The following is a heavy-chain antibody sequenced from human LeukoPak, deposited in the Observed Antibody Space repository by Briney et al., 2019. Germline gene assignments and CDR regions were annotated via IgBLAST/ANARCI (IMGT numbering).Heavy chain of an antibody. J-gene: IGHJ4*02. CDR1: GFTFSSYA. Sequence: GGSLRLSCAASGFTFSSYAMHWVRQAPGKGLEYVSVIGSNGGSTYYANSVKGRFTISRDNSKNTLYLQMGSLRAEDMAVYYCARGGPFQWELLVYWGQGTLVTVSS. CDR3: ARGGPFQWELLVY. D-gene: IGHD1-26*01. CDR2: IGSNGGST. V-gene: IGHV3-64*01.